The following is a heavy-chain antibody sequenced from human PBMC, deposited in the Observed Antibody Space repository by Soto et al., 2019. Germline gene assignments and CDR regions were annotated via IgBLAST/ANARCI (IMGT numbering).Heavy chain of an antibody. CDR3: ARDLTSYGPVDY. J-gene: IGHJ4*02. D-gene: IGHD5-18*01. Sequence: EVQLVESGGGLVQPGGSLRLSCAASGFTFSSYSMNWVRQAPGKGLEWVSYISSSSSTIYYADSVKGRFTISRDNAKNSRYRQMNSLRAEDKAVYYCARDLTSYGPVDYWGQGTLVTVSS. CDR1: GFTFSSYS. V-gene: IGHV3-48*01. CDR2: ISSSSSTI.